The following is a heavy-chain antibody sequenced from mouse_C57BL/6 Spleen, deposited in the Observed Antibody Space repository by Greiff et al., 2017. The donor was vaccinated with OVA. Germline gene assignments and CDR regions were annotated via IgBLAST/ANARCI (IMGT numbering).Heavy chain of an antibody. J-gene: IGHJ2*01. Sequence: VQLQQPGAELVMPGASVKLSCKASGYTFTSYWMHWVKQRPGQGLEWIGEIDPSDSYTNYNQKFKGKSTLTVDKSSSTAYMQLSSLTSEDSAVYYCASSRGYYGSNPVPDYWGQGTTLTVSS. CDR1: GYTFTSYW. V-gene: IGHV1-69*01. D-gene: IGHD1-1*01. CDR2: IDPSDSYT. CDR3: ASSRGYYGSNPVPDY.